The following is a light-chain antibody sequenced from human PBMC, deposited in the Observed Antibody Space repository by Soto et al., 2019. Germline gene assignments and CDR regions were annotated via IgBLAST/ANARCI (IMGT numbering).Light chain of an antibody. CDR1: QGISSY. Sequence: AIRMTQSPSSLSASTGDRVTITCRASQGISSYLAWYQQKPGKAPKLLIYAASTLQSGVPSRFSGSGSGTDFTLTISCLQSEDFATYYCQQYYSYFWTFGQGTKVDI. V-gene: IGKV1-8*01. J-gene: IGKJ1*01. CDR2: AAS. CDR3: QQYYSYFWT.